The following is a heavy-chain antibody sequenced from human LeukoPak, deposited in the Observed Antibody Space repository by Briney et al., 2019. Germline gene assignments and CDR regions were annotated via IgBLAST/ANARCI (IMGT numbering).Heavy chain of an antibody. CDR3: ARGLHYMDV. D-gene: IGHD3/OR15-3a*01. Sequence: SETLSLTCTVSGGSISSGSYYWSWIRQPAGKGLEWIGRIYTSGSTNYNPSLKSRVTISVDTSKNQFSLKLSSVTAADTAVYYCARGLHYMDVWGKGTTVTVSS. CDR1: GGSISSGSYY. V-gene: IGHV4-61*02. J-gene: IGHJ6*03. CDR2: IYTSGST.